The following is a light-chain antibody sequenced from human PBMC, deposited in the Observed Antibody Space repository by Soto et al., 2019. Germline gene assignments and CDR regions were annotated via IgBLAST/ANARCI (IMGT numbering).Light chain of an antibody. CDR1: SSDVGAYNF. J-gene: IGLJ2*01. CDR3: CSYAGSYSVV. V-gene: IGLV2-11*01. CDR2: DVI. Sequence: QSALTQPRSVSGSPGQSVTISCTGTSSDVGAYNFVSWHQQHPGKVPKLIIYDVIKRPSGVPDRFSGSKSGNTASLTISGLQAEDEADYYCCSYAGSYSVVFGGGTKLTVL.